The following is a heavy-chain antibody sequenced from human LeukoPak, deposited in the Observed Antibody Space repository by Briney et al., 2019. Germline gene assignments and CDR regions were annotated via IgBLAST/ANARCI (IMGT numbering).Heavy chain of an antibody. Sequence: PGGSLRLSCAASGFTFSSYWMSWVRQAPGKGLEWVANIKQDGSEKYYVDSVKGRFTISRDNAKNSLYLQMNSLRAEDTAVYYCARERHRRNYYDTSGYPWWGQGTLVTVSS. V-gene: IGHV3-7*01. CDR3: ARERHRRNYYDTSGYPW. CDR1: GFTFSSYW. J-gene: IGHJ4*02. D-gene: IGHD3-22*01. CDR2: IKQDGSEK.